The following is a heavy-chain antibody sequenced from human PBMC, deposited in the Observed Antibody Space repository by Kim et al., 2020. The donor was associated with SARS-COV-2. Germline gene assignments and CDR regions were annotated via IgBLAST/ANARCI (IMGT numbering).Heavy chain of an antibody. J-gene: IGHJ4*02. D-gene: IGHD3-16*02. Sequence: SETLSLTCAVYGGSFSGYYWSWIRQPPGKGLEWIGEINHSGSTNYNPSLKSRVTISVDTSKNQFSLKLSSVTAADTAVYYCARVRRLYDYVWGSYRLGYFDYWGQGTLVTVSS. V-gene: IGHV4-34*01. CDR3: ARVRRLYDYVWGSYRLGYFDY. CDR1: GGSFSGYY. CDR2: INHSGST.